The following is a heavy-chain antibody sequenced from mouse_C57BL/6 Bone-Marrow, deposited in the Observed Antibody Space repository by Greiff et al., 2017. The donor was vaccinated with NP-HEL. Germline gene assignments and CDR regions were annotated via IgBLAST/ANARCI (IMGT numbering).Heavy chain of an antibody. J-gene: IGHJ1*03. CDR1: GYTFTGYW. V-gene: IGHV1-9*01. D-gene: IGHD1-1*01. Sequence: VQLQESGAELLKPGASVKLSCKATGYTFTGYWIEWVKQRPGHGLEWIGEILPGSGSTNYNEKFKGKATFTADTSSNTAYMQLSGLTTEDSAIYYCARPITYYGSSYGYFDVWGTGTTVTVSS. CDR2: ILPGSGST. CDR3: ARPITYYGSSYGYFDV.